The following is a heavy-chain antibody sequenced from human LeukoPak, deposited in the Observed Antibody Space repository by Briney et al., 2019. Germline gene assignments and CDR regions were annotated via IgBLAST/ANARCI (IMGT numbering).Heavy chain of an antibody. J-gene: IGHJ6*03. CDR2: IYYSGST. V-gene: IGHV4-59*01. Sequence: GSLRLSCAASGFTFSSYGMSWVRQPPGKGLEWIANIYYSGSTYCNPSLKSRVTISVDTSKNQFSLKLSSVTAADTAVYYCTRGSIAYYYMDVWGKGTTVTISS. CDR1: GFTFSSYG. CDR3: TRGSIAYYYMDV. D-gene: IGHD3-22*01.